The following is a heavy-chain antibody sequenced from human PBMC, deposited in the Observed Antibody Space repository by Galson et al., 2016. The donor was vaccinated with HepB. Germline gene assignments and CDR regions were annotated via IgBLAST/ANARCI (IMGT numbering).Heavy chain of an antibody. D-gene: IGHD6-13*01. Sequence: SLRLSCAASGFSFSNNYMRWVRQAPGKGLEWVSLIYSGGSTYYADSVKGRFTISRDNSKNTLYLQMNSLRDEDTAVYYCARGGGPAAAVWGQGTLVTVSS. CDR1: GFSFSNNY. V-gene: IGHV3-66*01. J-gene: IGHJ4*02. CDR3: ARGGGPAAAV. CDR2: IYSGGST.